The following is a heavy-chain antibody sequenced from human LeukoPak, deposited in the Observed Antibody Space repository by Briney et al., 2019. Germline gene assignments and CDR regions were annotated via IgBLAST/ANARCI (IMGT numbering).Heavy chain of an antibody. J-gene: IGHJ4*02. CDR1: GYTFTGYY. V-gene: IGHV1-2*02. CDR3: ARDRRDGYNPYCFDY. CDR2: INPNSGGT. Sequence: ASVKVSCKASGYTFTGYYMHWVRQAPGQGLEWMGWINPNSGGTNYAQKFQGRVTMTRDTSISTAYMELSRLRSDDTAVYYCARDRRDGYNPYCFDYWGQGTLVTVSS. D-gene: IGHD5-24*01.